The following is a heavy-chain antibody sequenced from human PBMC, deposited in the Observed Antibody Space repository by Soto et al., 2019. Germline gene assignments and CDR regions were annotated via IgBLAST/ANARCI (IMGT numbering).Heavy chain of an antibody. V-gene: IGHV3-23*01. CDR1: GFTFSSYA. CDR3: AKPVYDSSGYLYYLDY. D-gene: IGHD3-22*01. Sequence: GGSLRLSCAASGFTFSSYAMTWVRQAPGKGLEWVSGISGGGDNTYYADSVKGRFTISRDNSKNTLYLQMNSLRAEDTAVYYCAKPVYDSSGYLYYLDYWGQGTLVTVSS. CDR2: ISGGGDNT. J-gene: IGHJ4*02.